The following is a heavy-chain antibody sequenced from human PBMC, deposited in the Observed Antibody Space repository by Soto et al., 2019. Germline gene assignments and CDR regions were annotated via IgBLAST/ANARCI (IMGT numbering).Heavy chain of an antibody. CDR2: MKQDGIEK. CDR3: ARNPPMTRGNGMDV. D-gene: IGHD2-21*02. V-gene: IGHV3-7*03. Sequence: EVQLVESGGGLVQPGGSLRLSCAASGFTFSSYWMSWVRQAPGKGLEWVANMKQDGIEKYYVDSVKGRFTFSRDNAKNALYLQMNSLRAEDTAVYYCARNPPMTRGNGMDVWGQGTKVTVSS. CDR1: GFTFSSYW. J-gene: IGHJ6*02.